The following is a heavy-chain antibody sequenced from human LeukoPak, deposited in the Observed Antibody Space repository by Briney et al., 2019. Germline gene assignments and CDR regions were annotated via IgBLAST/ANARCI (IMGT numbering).Heavy chain of an antibody. J-gene: IGHJ3*02. Sequence: GGSLRLSCAASGLTFSSYAMHWVRQAPGKGREWVAVISDDGSNKYYADSVKGRFTISRGNSKNTLYLQMNSLRAEDTYVYYCARDFVVGARGGAFDIWGQGTMVTVSS. D-gene: IGHD1-26*01. CDR3: ARDFVVGARGGAFDI. V-gene: IGHV3-30*01. CDR1: GLTFSSYA. CDR2: ISDDGSNK.